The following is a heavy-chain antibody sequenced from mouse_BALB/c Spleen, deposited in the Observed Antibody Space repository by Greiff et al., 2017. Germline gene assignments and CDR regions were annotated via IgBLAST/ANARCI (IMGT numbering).Heavy chain of an antibody. Sequence: VQLQQSGPGLVQPSQSLSITCTVSGFSLTSYGVHWVRQPPGKGLEWLGVIWAGGSTNYNSALMSRLSISKDNSKSQVFLKMNSLQTDDTAMYCGARTPPTGYYAMDYWGQGTSVTVSS. CDR3: ARTPPTGYYAMDY. CDR2: IWAGGST. V-gene: IGHV2-9*02. D-gene: IGHD2-10*01. CDR1: GFSLTSYG. J-gene: IGHJ4*01.